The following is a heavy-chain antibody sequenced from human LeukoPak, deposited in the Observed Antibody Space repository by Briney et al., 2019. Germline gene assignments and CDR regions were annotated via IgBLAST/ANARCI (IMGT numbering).Heavy chain of an antibody. J-gene: IGHJ6*03. CDR1: GSRFTSYW. D-gene: IGHD1-26*01. CDR2: IYHGESDT. CDR3: ERLVSRHYYYYYMDV. Sequence: GESLEISWQGSGSRFTSYWIGWVRQVPGKGLEWVGIIYHGESDTRYSPSFQGQVTLSADKSISTAYLQWSSLKASDTAMYYCERLVSRHYYYYYMDVWGKGTTVTVSS. V-gene: IGHV5-51*01.